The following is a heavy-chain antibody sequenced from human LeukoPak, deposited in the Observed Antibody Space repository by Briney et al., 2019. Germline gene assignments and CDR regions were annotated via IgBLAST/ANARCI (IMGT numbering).Heavy chain of an antibody. J-gene: IGHJ5*02. Sequence: ASVKVSCKPSGYTFTTYAIHWVRQAPGQRLEWMGWISAYNGNTNYAQKLQGRVTMTTDTSTSTAYMELRSLRSDDTAVYYCARDRAAINWFDPWGQGTLVTVSS. V-gene: IGHV1-18*01. CDR2: ISAYNGNT. D-gene: IGHD5-18*01. CDR3: ARDRAAINWFDP. CDR1: GYTFTTYA.